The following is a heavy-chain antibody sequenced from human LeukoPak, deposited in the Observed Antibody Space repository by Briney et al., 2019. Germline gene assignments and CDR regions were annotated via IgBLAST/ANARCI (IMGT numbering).Heavy chain of an antibody. CDR1: GFTFSSYA. V-gene: IGHV3-23*01. Sequence: PGGSLRLSCAASGFTFSSYAMSWVRQAPGKGLEWVSAISGSGGSTYYADSVKGRFTISRDNSKNTLYLQMNSLRAEDTAVYYCAKDLVLYRAAAGALDYWGQGTLVTVSS. CDR2: ISGSGGST. J-gene: IGHJ4*02. D-gene: IGHD6-13*01. CDR3: AKDLVLYRAAAGALDY.